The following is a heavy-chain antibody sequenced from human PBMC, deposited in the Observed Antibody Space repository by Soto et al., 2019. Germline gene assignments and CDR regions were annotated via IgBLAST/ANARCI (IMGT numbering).Heavy chain of an antibody. J-gene: IGHJ4*02. D-gene: IGHD3-16*01. CDR2: IIPIFGTT. V-gene: IGHV1-69*06. Sequence: QVHLVQSGAEVKKPGSSVRVSCKASEGTFNIYGITWVRQAPGQGLEWMGGIIPIFGTTNYAQKFQGRVTVSADKSTSTAYMELINLKSEDTAVYYCARGVESLDYWGQGTLVTVSS. CDR3: ARGVESLDY. CDR1: EGTFNIYG.